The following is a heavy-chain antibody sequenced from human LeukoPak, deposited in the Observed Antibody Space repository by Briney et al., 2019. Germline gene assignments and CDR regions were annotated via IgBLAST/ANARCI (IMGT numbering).Heavy chain of an antibody. J-gene: IGHJ4*02. Sequence: GGSLRLSCAASGFTFSSYSMNWVRQAPGKGLEWDSYISSGSSTIYYADSVKGRFTISRDNAKNSLYLQMNSLRAEDTAVYYCARGIWNDPYYWGQGTLVTVSS. CDR1: GFTFSSYS. D-gene: IGHD1-1*01. V-gene: IGHV3-48*01. CDR2: ISSGSSTI. CDR3: ARGIWNDPYY.